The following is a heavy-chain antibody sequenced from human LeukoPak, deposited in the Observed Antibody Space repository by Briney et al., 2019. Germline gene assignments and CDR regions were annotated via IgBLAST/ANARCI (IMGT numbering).Heavy chain of an antibody. J-gene: IGHJ5*02. CDR2: IYYSGST. D-gene: IGHD1-26*01. V-gene: IGHV4-59*01. CDR3: ARVGRGSPASNWFDP. CDR1: GGSISSYY. Sequence: SETLSLTCTVSGGSISSYYWSWIRQPPGKGLEWIGYIYYSGSTNYNPSLKSRVTISVDTSKNQFSLKLSSVTAADTAVYYCARVGRGSPASNWFDPWGQGTLVTVSS.